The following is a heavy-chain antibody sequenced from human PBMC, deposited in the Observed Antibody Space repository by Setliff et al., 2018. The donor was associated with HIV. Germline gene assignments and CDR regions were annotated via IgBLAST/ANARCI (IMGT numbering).Heavy chain of an antibody. V-gene: IGHV3-30*02. CDR1: GFIFNNHG. CDR2: IEFDGSDK. CDR3: ATDCAVVGGTGSLDS. D-gene: IGHD1-26*01. J-gene: IGHJ4*02. Sequence: GGSLRLSCAASGFIFNNHGMHWVRQAPGKGLEWVTFIEFDGSDKYYVDSVKGRFTISRDNSKSMLYLQMNSLRVEDTAMYYCATDCAVVGGTGSLDSWGQGTLVTVSS.